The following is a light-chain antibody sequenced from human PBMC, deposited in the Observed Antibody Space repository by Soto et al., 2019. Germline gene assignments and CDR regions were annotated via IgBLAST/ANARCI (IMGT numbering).Light chain of an antibody. V-gene: IGKV1-9*01. J-gene: IGKJ4*01. CDR2: AVS. CDR3: QQLTSYRFT. Sequence: DIQLTQSPSFLSASVGDRVTITCRASEGISSYFAWYQQKPGKAPKLLIYAVSTLQIGVPSRFSGSDSETEFPLSISGMLREDFATYFCQQLTSYRFTLGGVTKVEIK. CDR1: EGISSY.